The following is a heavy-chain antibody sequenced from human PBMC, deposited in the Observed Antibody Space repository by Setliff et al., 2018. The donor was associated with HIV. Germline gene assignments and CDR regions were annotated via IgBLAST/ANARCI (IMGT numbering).Heavy chain of an antibody. J-gene: IGHJ5*02. CDR3: ARGTKLVWGRWFDP. V-gene: IGHV4-34*01. CDR1: GGSFSGYF. D-gene: IGHD6-6*01. Sequence: SETLSLTCAVYGGSFSGYFWSWIRQSPRKRLEWIGELNDSGSTNYNPSLKIRVTISIDTSKNQFPLRLSSVTAADTAVYYCARGTKLVWGRWFDPWGQGTLVTVSS. CDR2: LNDSGST.